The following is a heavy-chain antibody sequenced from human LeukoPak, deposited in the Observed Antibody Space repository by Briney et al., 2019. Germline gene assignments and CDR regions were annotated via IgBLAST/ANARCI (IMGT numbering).Heavy chain of an antibody. Sequence: GGSLRLSCVASGFTFSSYSMNWVRQAPGKGLEWVAVIWYDGSNKYYADSVKGRFTISRDNSKNTLYLQMNSLRAEDTAVYYCARDPVSPYFDYWGQGTLVTVSS. CDR1: GFTFSSYS. V-gene: IGHV3-33*08. CDR3: ARDPVSPYFDY. J-gene: IGHJ4*02. CDR2: IWYDGSNK.